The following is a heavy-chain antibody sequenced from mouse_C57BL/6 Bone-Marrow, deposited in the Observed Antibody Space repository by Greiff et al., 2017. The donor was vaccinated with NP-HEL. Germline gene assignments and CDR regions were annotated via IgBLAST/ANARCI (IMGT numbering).Heavy chain of an antibody. CDR3: ARALLRSFWYFDV. J-gene: IGHJ1*03. CDR1: GYSITSDY. D-gene: IGHD1-1*01. Sequence: EVQLVESGPGLAKPSQTLSLTCSVTGYSITSDYWNWIRKFPGNKLEYMGYISYSGSTYYNLSLKRRISITRDTSKNQYYLQLNSVTTEDTATYYCARALLRSFWYFDVWGTGTTVTVSS. V-gene: IGHV3-8*01. CDR2: ISYSGST.